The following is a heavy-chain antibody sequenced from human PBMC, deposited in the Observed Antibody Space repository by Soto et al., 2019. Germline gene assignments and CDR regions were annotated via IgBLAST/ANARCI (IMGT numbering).Heavy chain of an antibody. CDR2: IIPIFGTA. CDR3: QKLGYCSGGSCQPPYYYYGMDV. D-gene: IGHD2-15*01. J-gene: IGHJ6*02. Sequence: QVQLVQSGAEVKKPGSSVKVSCKASGGTFSSYAISWVRQAPGQGLEWMGGIIPIFGTANYAQKFQGRVTITADESTSTAYMELSSLRSEGTAVYYCQKLGYCSGGSCQPPYYYYGMDVWGQGTTVTVSS. CDR1: GGTFSSYA. V-gene: IGHV1-69*01.